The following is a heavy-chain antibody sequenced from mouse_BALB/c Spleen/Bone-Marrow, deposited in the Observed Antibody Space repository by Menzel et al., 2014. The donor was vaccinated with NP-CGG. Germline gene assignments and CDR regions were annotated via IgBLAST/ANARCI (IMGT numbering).Heavy chain of an antibody. CDR1: GYTFTSYW. CDR3: ASPYGNYDAMDY. CDR2: INPSTGYT. V-gene: IGHV1-7*01. D-gene: IGHD2-1*01. Sequence: QVQLQQSGAELAKPGASVKMSCKVSGYTFTSYWMHWVKQRPGQGLEWIGYINPSTGYTEYNQELKDKATLTADKSSSTAYMQLSSLTSEDSAVYYCASPYGNYDAMDYWGQGTSVTVSS. J-gene: IGHJ4*01.